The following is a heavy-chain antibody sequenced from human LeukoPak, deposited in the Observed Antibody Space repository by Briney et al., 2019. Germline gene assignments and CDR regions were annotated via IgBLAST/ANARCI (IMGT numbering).Heavy chain of an antibody. J-gene: IGHJ4*02. CDR2: IRYDGTNK. D-gene: IGHD3-16*01. V-gene: IGHV3-30*02. Sequence: PGGSLRLSCAASGFSFSNYGMHWVRQAPGKGLEWVGLIRYDGTNKYYADFVKGRFTIFRDKSKNTLYLQMNSLRVEDTAVYSCAKDRVESAMWYGGFDYWGQGTLVTASS. CDR1: GFSFSNYG. CDR3: AKDRVESAMWYGGFDY.